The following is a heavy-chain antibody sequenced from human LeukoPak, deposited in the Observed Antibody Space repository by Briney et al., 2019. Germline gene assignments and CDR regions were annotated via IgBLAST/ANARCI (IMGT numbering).Heavy chain of an antibody. J-gene: IGHJ3*02. Sequence: PSETLSLTCTVSGGSISSYYWSWIRQPPGKGLEWIGYIYYSGSTNYNPSLKSRVTISVDTSKNQFSLKLSSVTAADTAVYYCVTHSGSYFGDAFDIWGQGTMVTVSS. CDR3: VTHSGSYFGDAFDI. CDR1: GGSISSYY. CDR2: IYYSGST. V-gene: IGHV4-59*01. D-gene: IGHD1-26*01.